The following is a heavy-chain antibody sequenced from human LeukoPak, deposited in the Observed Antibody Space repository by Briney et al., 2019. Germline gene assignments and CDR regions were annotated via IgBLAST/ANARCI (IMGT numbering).Heavy chain of an antibody. CDR1: GGSISGSSYY. Sequence: SETLSLTCTVSGGSISGSSYYWGWIRQPPGKGLEWIGSIYYSGSTNYNPSLKSRVTISVDTSKNQFSPKLSSVTAADTAVYYCARDWGVAGTGSYYYYGMDVWGQGTTVTVSS. CDR2: IYYSGST. V-gene: IGHV4-39*07. CDR3: ARDWGVAGTGSYYYYGMDV. D-gene: IGHD6-19*01. J-gene: IGHJ6*02.